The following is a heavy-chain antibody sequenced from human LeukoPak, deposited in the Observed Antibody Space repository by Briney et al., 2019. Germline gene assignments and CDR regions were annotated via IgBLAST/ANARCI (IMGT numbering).Heavy chain of an antibody. J-gene: IGHJ4*02. D-gene: IGHD7-27*01. CDR1: GFTFSSYG. V-gene: IGHV3-21*01. Sequence: GGTLRLSCAASGFTFSSYGMSWVRQAPGKGLEWVSSISSSSSYIYYADSVKGRFTISRDNAKNSLYLQMNSLRAEDTAVYYCARDLNWETYWGQGTLVSVSS. CDR2: ISSSSSYI. CDR3: ARDLNWETY.